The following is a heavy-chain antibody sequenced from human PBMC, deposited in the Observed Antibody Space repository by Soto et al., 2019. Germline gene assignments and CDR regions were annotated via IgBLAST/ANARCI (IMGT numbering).Heavy chain of an antibody. CDR3: ARGIAVAGNLFDY. V-gene: IGHV4-31*03. CDR2: IYYSGST. D-gene: IGHD6-19*01. J-gene: IGHJ4*02. CDR1: GGSISSGGYY. Sequence: QVQLQESGPGLVKPSQTLSLTCTVSGGSISSGGYYWSWIRQHPGKGLEWIGYIYYSGSTYYNPCLKSRVTMSVDTSKNQFSQKLSSVTAADTAVYYCARGIAVAGNLFDYWGQGTLVTVSS.